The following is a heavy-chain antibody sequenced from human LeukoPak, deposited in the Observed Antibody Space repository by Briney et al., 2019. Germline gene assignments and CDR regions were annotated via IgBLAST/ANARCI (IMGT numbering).Heavy chain of an antibody. D-gene: IGHD4-17*01. CDR2: IYYSGST. J-gene: IGHJ4*02. CDR1: GGSISSGDYY. Sequence: PSQTLSLTCTVSGGSISSGDYYWSWIRQPPGKGLEWIGYIYYSGSTKYNPSLKSRVTISVDTSKNQFSLKLSSLTAADTAVYHCATEYSTQTVTNFDYWGQGTLVTVSS. CDR3: ATEYSTQTVTNFDY. V-gene: IGHV4-30-4*08.